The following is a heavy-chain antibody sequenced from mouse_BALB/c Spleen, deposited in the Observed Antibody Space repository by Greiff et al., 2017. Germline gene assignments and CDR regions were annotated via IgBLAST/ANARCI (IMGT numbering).Heavy chain of an antibody. D-gene: IGHD2-14*01. CDR3: ARRYRYGDYFDY. V-gene: IGHV1-18*01. CDR2: INPNNGGT. CDR1: GYTFTDYN. J-gene: IGHJ2*01. Sequence: EVQLHQSGPELVKPGASVKIPCKASGYTFTDYNMDWVKQSHGKSLEWIGDINPNNGGTIYNQKFKGKATLTVDKSSSTAYMELRSLTSEDTAVYYCARRYRYGDYFDYWGQGTTLTVSS.